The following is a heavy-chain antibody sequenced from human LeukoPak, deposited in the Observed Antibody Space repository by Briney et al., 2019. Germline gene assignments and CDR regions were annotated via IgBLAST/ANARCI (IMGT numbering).Heavy chain of an antibody. Sequence: GSLRLSCAASGFTFSSYGMHWVRQAPGKGLEWVAFIRYDGSNKYYADSVKGRFTISRDNSKNTLYLQVNSLRAEDTAVYYCASTRAYCSSTSCRRRVYYFDYWGQGTLVTVSS. CDR1: GFTFSSYG. CDR2: IRYDGSNK. CDR3: ASTRAYCSSTSCRRRVYYFDY. V-gene: IGHV3-30*02. D-gene: IGHD2-2*01. J-gene: IGHJ4*02.